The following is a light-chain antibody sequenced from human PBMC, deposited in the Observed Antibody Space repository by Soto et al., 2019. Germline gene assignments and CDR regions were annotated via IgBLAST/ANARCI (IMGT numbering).Light chain of an antibody. CDR2: GAT. CDR1: QSVSNN. J-gene: IGKJ4*01. V-gene: IGKV3-15*01. Sequence: EIVMTQSPATLSVSPGERVTLSCRASQSVSNNLAWYQQKPGQAPRLLIYGATATATGIPARFSGSGSRTEFTLTISSLQSEDFAVYYCQQHNDWPLTFGGGTKVEIK. CDR3: QQHNDWPLT.